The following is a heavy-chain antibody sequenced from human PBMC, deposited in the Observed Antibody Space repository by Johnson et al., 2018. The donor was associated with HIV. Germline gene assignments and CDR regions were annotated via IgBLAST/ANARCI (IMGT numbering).Heavy chain of an antibody. D-gene: IGHD5-12*01. J-gene: IGHJ3*02. V-gene: IGHV3-23*04. CDR2: ISGTGGTT. CDR3: AKGRGYDYDALDI. CDR1: GFTFSTYG. Sequence: VQLVESGGGVVQPGRSLSMSCVASGFTFSTYGMTWVRQAPGKGLEWVSAISGTGGTTYYADSVRGRFSISRDKSKDTLYLQMSSLRAEDTAVYYCAKGRGYDYDALDIWGQGTMVTVSS.